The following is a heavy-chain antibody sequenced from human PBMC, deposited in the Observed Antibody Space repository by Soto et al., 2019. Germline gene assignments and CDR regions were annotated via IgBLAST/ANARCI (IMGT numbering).Heavy chain of an antibody. V-gene: IGHV3-74*01. J-gene: IGHJ6*02. D-gene: IGHD2-21*01. Sequence: PVGTLRLSCTASGFALSRYWMYWVRQAPGKGLVWVSHINSGGNITPYPDSVRGRFTISRDNSKNTLYLDMHSLTTDDTAVYFCSRSLWSPYFYYGLDVWGQGTTVTVS. CDR2: INSGGNIT. CDR1: GFALSRYW. CDR3: SRSLWSPYFYYGLDV.